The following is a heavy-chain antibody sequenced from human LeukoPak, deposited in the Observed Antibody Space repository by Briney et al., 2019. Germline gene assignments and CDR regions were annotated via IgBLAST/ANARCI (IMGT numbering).Heavy chain of an antibody. CDR3: AKEGRPKSGGGYYDY. CDR1: GFSFSSYA. J-gene: IGHJ4*02. Sequence: GGSLRLSCAASGFSFSSYAMGWVCQAPGKGLEWVSTVNENGGRTYYADSVKGRFTMSRDNSKDTLYLQMNSLRAEDTAVYYCAKEGRPKSGGGYYDYWGQGTRVTVSS. CDR2: VNENGGRT. V-gene: IGHV3-23*01. D-gene: IGHD3-22*01.